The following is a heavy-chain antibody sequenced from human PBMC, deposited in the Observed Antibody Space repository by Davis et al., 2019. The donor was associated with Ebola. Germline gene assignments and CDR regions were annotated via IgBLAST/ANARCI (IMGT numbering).Heavy chain of an antibody. D-gene: IGHD2-15*01. J-gene: IGHJ4*02. V-gene: IGHV3-15*01. CDR1: GFDFNNAW. CDR3: AKDPGAFYTVVEYFDY. CDR2: IKSRSKG. Sequence: GGSLRLSCAASGFDFNNAWMGWVRQAPGKGLEWVGRIKSRSKGDNAAPAKGRFTISRDDSSHMVFLQMNSLRTEDTAVYYCAKDPGAFYTVVEYFDYWGQGTLVTVSS.